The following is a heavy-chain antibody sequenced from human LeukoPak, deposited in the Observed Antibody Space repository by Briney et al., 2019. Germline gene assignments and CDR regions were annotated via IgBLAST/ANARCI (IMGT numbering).Heavy chain of an antibody. J-gene: IGHJ5*02. D-gene: IGHD3-10*01. V-gene: IGHV5-10-1*01. CDR2: IDPSDSDT. CDR1: GYSFTSYW. Sequence: GESLKISCKASGYSFTSYWISWVRQMPGEGLEWMGRIDPSDSDTNYSPSFQGHVTMSAGKSISTAYLQWSSLKASDTAIYFCARHVNWRSGQSWFDPWGQGTLVTVSS. CDR3: ARHVNWRSGQSWFDP.